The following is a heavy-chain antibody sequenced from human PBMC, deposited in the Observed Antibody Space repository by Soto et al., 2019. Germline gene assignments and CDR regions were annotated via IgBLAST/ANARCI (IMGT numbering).Heavy chain of an antibody. Sequence: QVQLVESGGGLVKPGGSLRLSCAASGFTFSDYYMSWIRQAPGKGLEWVSYISSSSSYTNYADSVKGRFTISRDNAKNSLYLQMNSLRAEDTAVYYCARVVVYANWFDPWGQGTLVTVSS. D-gene: IGHD2-15*01. CDR3: ARVVVYANWFDP. CDR2: ISSSSSYT. V-gene: IGHV3-11*05. J-gene: IGHJ5*02. CDR1: GFTFSDYY.